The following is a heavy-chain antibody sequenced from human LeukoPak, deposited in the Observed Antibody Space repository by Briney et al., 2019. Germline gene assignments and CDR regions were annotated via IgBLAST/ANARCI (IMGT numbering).Heavy chain of an antibody. Sequence: PGGSLRLSCAASGFTFSSYAMSWVRQAPGKGLEWVSAISGSGGSTYYADSVKGRSTISRDNSKNTLYLQMNSLRAEDTAVYYCAKGRQGRRGYIHWFDPWGQEPWSPSPQ. D-gene: IGHD5-12*01. J-gene: IGHJ5*02. CDR3: AKGRQGRRGYIHWFDP. CDR2: ISGSGGST. V-gene: IGHV3-23*01. CDR1: GFTFSSYA.